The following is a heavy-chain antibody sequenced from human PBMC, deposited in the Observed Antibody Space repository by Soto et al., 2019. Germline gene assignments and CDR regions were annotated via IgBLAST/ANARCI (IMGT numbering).Heavy chain of an antibody. J-gene: IGHJ1*01. Sequence: GGSLRLSCAASGFTFSSYGMHWVRQAPGKGLEWVAVIWYDGSNKYYADSVKGRFTISRDNSKNTLYLQMNSLRAEDTAVYYCARDPKNVLEMATISLYFQHWGQGNLVTVSS. CDR1: GFTFSSYG. V-gene: IGHV3-33*01. D-gene: IGHD5-12*01. CDR2: IWYDGSNK. CDR3: ARDPKNVLEMATISLYFQH.